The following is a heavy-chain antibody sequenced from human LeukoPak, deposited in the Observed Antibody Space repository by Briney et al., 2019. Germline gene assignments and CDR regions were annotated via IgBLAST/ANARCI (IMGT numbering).Heavy chain of an antibody. CDR1: GGSISSYY. CDR2: IYYSGST. CDR3: ARDATRDGYRGYFDS. V-gene: IGHV4-59*01. Sequence: SETLSLTCTVSGGSISSYYWNWIRQSPGKGLEWIGYIYYSGSTNYTPSLKSRVTISVDTSKNQFSLKLSSVTAADTAVYYCARDATRDGYRGYFDSWGQGTLVTVSS. J-gene: IGHJ4*02. D-gene: IGHD5-24*01.